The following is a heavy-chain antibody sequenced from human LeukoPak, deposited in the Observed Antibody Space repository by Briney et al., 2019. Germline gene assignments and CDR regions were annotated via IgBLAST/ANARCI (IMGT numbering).Heavy chain of an antibody. D-gene: IGHD5-12*01. J-gene: IGHJ4*02. CDR2: IWSDGSNR. Sequence: PGRSLRLSCATSGFTFSHYGMHWVRQAPGKGLELVAVIWSDGSNRYYGDAVKGRFTISRDNFQRTVYLQMNSLRAEDTAVYYCARSGYGPRYYLDYWGQGTLVTVPS. V-gene: IGHV3-33*01. CDR3: ARSGYGPRYYLDY. CDR1: GFTFSHYG.